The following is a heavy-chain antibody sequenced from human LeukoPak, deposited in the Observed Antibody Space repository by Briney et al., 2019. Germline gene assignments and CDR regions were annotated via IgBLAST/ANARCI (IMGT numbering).Heavy chain of an antibody. J-gene: IGHJ5*02. CDR2: IYYSGST. CDR1: GGSISSSSYY. D-gene: IGHD3-10*01. V-gene: IGHV4-39*07. CDR3: ARVYGSGFDP. Sequence: SETLSLTCTFSGGSISSSSYYWGWSRQPPGKGLEWIGSIYYSGSTYYNPSLKSRVTISVDTSKNQFSLKLSSVTAADTAVYYCARVYGSGFDPWGQGTLVTVSS.